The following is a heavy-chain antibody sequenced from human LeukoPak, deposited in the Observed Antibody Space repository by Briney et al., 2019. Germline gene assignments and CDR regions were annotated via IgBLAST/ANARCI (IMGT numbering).Heavy chain of an antibody. Sequence: GGSLRLSCAASGFTFSSYGMHWVRQAPGKGLEWVAVISYDGSNKYYADSVKGRFTISRDNSKNTLYLQMNSLRAEDTAVYYCAKDDGYCSSTSCYGVDYWGQGTLVTVSS. D-gene: IGHD2-2*01. CDR3: AKDDGYCSSTSCYGVDY. V-gene: IGHV3-30*18. CDR1: GFTFSSYG. CDR2: ISYDGSNK. J-gene: IGHJ4*02.